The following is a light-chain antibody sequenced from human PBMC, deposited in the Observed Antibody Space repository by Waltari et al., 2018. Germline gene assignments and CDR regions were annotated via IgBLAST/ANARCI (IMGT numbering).Light chain of an antibody. Sequence: VTITCRPSQAISSYLAWYQQKPGKAPKLLIYASSTLQSGVPSRFSGSGSGTNFTLTIGCLQSEDFATYFCQQYYGDPLTFGGGTKVEI. J-gene: IGKJ4*01. CDR3: QQYYGDPLT. CDR1: QAISSY. V-gene: IGKV1-8*01. CDR2: ASS.